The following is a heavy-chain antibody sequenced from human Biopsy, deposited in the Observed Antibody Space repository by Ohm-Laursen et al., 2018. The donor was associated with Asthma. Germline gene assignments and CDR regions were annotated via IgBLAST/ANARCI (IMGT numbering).Heavy chain of an antibody. D-gene: IGHD2-2*01. J-gene: IGHJ4*02. V-gene: IGHV1-69*13. CDR1: GGTFSSNS. Sequence: ASVKVSCKASGGTFSSNSINWVRQAPGQGLEWMGRIIPIFGPTNYVQKFQGRVTISADDSTSTAYMELSSLSSEDTALYYCARGPEYVRSSGALDYWGQGTLVTVSS. CDR2: IIPIFGPT. CDR3: ARGPEYVRSSGALDY.